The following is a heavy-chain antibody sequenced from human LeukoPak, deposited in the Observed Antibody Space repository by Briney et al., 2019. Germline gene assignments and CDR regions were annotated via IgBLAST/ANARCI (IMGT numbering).Heavy chain of an antibody. CDR1: GYTFTGYY. CDR2: INPNSGGT. J-gene: IGHJ4*02. D-gene: IGHD6-19*01. CDR3: ARELYSSGWYAHDWAY. V-gene: IGHV1-2*02. Sequence: ASVKVSCKASGYTFTGYYMHWVRQAPGQGLEWMGWINPNSGGTNYAQKFQGRVTMTRDTSISTAYMELSRLRSDDTAVYYCARELYSSGWYAHDWAYWGQGTLVTVSS.